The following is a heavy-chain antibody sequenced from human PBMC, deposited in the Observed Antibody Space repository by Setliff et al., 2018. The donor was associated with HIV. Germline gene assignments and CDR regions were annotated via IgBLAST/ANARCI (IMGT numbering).Heavy chain of an antibody. V-gene: IGHV5-51*01. Sequence: GESLKISCKASGYSFANYWVGWVRQMPGKGLEWMGLIYPGDSETRYNPSFQGQVSISADKSINTAYLQWSSLKASDTAMYFCATHTLNNAFDIWGLGTMVTVSS. CDR2: IYPGDSET. CDR3: ATHTLNNAFDI. CDR1: GYSFANYW. J-gene: IGHJ3*02.